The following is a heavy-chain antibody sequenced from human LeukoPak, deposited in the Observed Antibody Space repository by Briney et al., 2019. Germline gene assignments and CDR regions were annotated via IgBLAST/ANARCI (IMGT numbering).Heavy chain of an antibody. J-gene: IGHJ4*02. CDR3: ARATLDN. CDR2: IYSGGST. Sequence: PGGSLRLSCAASGFTFSDYYMSWIRQAPGKGLEWVSVIYSGGSTKYADSVKARFTISRDNSKNTVYLQMNSLRADDTAVYYCARATLDNWGQGTLVTVSS. V-gene: IGHV3-53*01. CDR1: GFTFSDYY.